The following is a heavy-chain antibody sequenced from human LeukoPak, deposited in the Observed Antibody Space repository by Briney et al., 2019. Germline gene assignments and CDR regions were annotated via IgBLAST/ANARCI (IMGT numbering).Heavy chain of an antibody. D-gene: IGHD2-21*02. CDR3: ARDRSDCGGDCYSGGMDV. V-gene: IGHV4-59*12. CDR2: IYYSGST. J-gene: IGHJ6*02. Sequence: KSSETLSLTCTVSGGSISSYYWSWIRQPPGKGLEWIGYIYYSGSTNYNPSLKSRVTISVDTSKNQFSLKLSSVTAADTAVYYCARDRSDCGGDCYSGGMDVWGQGTTVTVSS. CDR1: GGSISSYY.